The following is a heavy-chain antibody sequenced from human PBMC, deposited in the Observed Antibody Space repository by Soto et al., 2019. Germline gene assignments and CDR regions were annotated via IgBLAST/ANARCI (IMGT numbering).Heavy chain of an antibody. J-gene: IGHJ4*02. V-gene: IGHV1-18*04. CDR3: ASDRVHQMKGLWPY. D-gene: IGHD1-1*01. CDR2: ISAYNGNT. CDR1: GYTFTSYG. Sequence: QVQLVQSGAEVKKPGASVKVSCKASGYTFTSYGISWGRQAPGQGLEWMGWISAYNGNTNYAQKLQGRVTMTTDTSTSTAYMELRSLRSDATAVYYCASDRVHQMKGLWPYWGQGPMVTVSS.